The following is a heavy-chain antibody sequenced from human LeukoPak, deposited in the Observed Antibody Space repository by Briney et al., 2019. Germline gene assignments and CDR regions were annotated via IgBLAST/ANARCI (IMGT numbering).Heavy chain of an antibody. V-gene: IGHV3-30*03. J-gene: IGHJ4*02. CDR2: ISYDGSNK. D-gene: IGHD3-3*01. CDR1: GFTFSSYG. Sequence: GGSLRLSCAASGFTFSSYGMHWVRQAPGKGLEWVAVISYDGSNKYYADSAKGRFTISRDNSKNTLYLQMTSLRAEDTAVYYCAREVYDFWRKGDYFDYWGQGTLVTVSS. CDR3: AREVYDFWRKGDYFDY.